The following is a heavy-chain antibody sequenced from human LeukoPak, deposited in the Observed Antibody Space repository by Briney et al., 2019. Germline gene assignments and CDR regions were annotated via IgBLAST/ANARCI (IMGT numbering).Heavy chain of an antibody. J-gene: IGHJ4*02. CDR1: GGSISSGDYY. V-gene: IGHV4-31*03. D-gene: IGHD5-24*01. CDR2: IYYSGSS. Sequence: SETLSLTCTVSGGSISSGDYYWSWIRQPAGKGLEWIGYIYYSGSSYYNPSLRSRVTISVDTSKNHFSLKLSSVTAADTAVYYCARNRDGYNSFDYWGQGTLVTVSS. CDR3: ARNRDGYNSFDY.